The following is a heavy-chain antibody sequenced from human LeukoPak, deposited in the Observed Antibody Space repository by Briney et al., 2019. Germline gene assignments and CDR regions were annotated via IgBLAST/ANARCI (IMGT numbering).Heavy chain of an antibody. CDR2: ISTINGNT. D-gene: IGHD3-10*01. J-gene: IGHJ4*02. V-gene: IGHV1-18*01. Sequence: GASVKVSCTASGANFPNFGISWVRQAPGQGLEWLGWISTINGNTKYAESLHGRLILTTDTSKTTAYMELTNLKFDDAAVYFCATWELLLGHFHHWGPGTLVTVSS. CDR3: ATWELLLGHFHH. CDR1: GANFPNFG.